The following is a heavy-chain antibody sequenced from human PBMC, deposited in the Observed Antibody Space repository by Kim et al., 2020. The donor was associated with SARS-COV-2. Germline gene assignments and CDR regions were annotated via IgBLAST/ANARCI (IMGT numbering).Heavy chain of an antibody. D-gene: IGHD1-1*01. Sequence: YRPSFQGKVTISADKSISTAYLQWSSLKASDTAMYYCARPLFNWNDAVDYWGQGTLVTVSS. CDR3: ARPLFNWNDAVDY. J-gene: IGHJ4*02. V-gene: IGHV5-51*01.